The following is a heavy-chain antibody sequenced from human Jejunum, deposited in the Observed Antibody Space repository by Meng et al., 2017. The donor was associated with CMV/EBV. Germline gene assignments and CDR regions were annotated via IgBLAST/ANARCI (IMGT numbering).Heavy chain of an antibody. CDR1: GFTFGTFA. Sequence: GFTFGTFAMGWVREGPGRGVGWVTGIYYGGGAAQYPDGVKGRFTISRDTSENTLYLQMSSLRVDDTALYYCAKGVTSGSTYRAFDILGQGTKVTVSS. CDR3: AKGVTSGSTYRAFDI. V-gene: IGHV3-23*03. D-gene: IGHD3-22*01. J-gene: IGHJ3*02. CDR2: IYYGGGAA.